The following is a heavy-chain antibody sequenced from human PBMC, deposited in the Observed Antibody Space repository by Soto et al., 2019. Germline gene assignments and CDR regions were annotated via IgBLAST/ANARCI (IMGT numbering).Heavy chain of an antibody. CDR1: GYSFTTYY. V-gene: IGHV1-2*02. Sequence: QVQMVQSGTEMKKPGASVRVSCQTSGYSFTTYYVHWVRQAPGQGLEWMGFVYPKTGRTKYAPKSQGRVTMTRDTSTTTAYLELSRLTSADTAIYYCARVEGSASSAGDWGQGTVVSVS. CDR3: ARVEGSASSAGD. CDR2: VYPKTGRT. D-gene: IGHD3-10*01. J-gene: IGHJ1*01.